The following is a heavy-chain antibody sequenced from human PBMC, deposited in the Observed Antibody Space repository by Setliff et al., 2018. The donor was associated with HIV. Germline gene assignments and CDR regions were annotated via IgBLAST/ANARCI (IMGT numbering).Heavy chain of an antibody. J-gene: IGHJ4*02. CDR3: AKGGYGGAYYVAGY. V-gene: IGHV3-53*01. CDR1: GFRVTDTY. CDR2: IYKAGKT. Sequence: SGGSLSLSCEASGFRVTDTYMAWVRQAPGKGLEWVTLIYKAGKTYYADFVKGRFTIARDDTKNTVSLQMTNLEPGDTAMYYCAKGGYGGAYYVAGYWGQGTKVTVS. D-gene: IGHD5-18*01.